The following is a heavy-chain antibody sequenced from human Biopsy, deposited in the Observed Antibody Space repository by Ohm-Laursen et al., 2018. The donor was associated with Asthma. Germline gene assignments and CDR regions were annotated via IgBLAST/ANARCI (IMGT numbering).Heavy chain of an antibody. CDR3: TRKAGSCISRTCYSLDF. V-gene: IGHV1-69*01. Sequence: SSVKVSCKSLGGTFNSYVIGWVRQAPGQRVERMGGINSVFGTTTYPQKFQDRVTITADDSTSTVYMELSSLRSEDTAVYYCTRKAGSCISRTCYSLDFWGQGTLVTVSS. J-gene: IGHJ4*02. CDR2: INSVFGTT. D-gene: IGHD2-2*01. CDR1: GGTFNSYV.